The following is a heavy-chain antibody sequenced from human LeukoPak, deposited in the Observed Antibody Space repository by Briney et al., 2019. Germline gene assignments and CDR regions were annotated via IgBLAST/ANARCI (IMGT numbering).Heavy chain of an antibody. CDR3: ARQTGEPNAFDI. Sequence: SETLSLTCTVSGGSISTYHWSWIRQPPEQGLEWIGYIFNIGSTNYNPSLKSRVTISVDTSNNQISLKLNSVTAADTAVYYCARQTGEPNAFDIWGQGTMVTVSS. CDR2: IFNIGST. CDR1: GGSISTYH. J-gene: IGHJ3*02. V-gene: IGHV4-59*08. D-gene: IGHD3-16*01.